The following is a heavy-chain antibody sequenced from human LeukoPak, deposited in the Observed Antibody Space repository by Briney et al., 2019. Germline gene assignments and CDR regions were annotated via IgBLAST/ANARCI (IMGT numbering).Heavy chain of an antibody. D-gene: IGHD5-24*01. Sequence: EASVKVSCTASGYAFTSYAMNWVRQAPGQGLEWMGWINTNTGNPTYAQGFTGRFVFSLDTSVSTAYLQISSLKAEDTAVYYCARGGRDGYPRYWGQGTLVTVSS. CDR1: GYAFTSYA. V-gene: IGHV7-4-1*02. CDR3: ARGGRDGYPRY. J-gene: IGHJ4*02. CDR2: INTNTGNP.